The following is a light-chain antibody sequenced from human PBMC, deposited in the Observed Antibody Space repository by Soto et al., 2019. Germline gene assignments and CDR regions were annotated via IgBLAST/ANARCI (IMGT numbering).Light chain of an antibody. Sequence: DIQMTQSPSTLSASVGDRVTITCRASQSVSTWLAWYQQKPGKAPQVLISMASTLESGVPSRFSGSGSGTEFTLTISSLQPGDFATYYCQQYNSHSPWTFGQGTKVDI. CDR3: QQYNSHSPWT. J-gene: IGKJ1*01. V-gene: IGKV1-5*03. CDR1: QSVSTW. CDR2: MAS.